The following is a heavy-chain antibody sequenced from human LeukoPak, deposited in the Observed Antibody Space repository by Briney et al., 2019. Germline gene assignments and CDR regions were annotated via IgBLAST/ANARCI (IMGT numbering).Heavy chain of an antibody. J-gene: IGHJ5*02. CDR1: GDSISSYY. CDR3: ARLRQGKWFDP. D-gene: IGHD3-10*01. CDR2: IYYSGST. V-gene: IGHV4-59*01. Sequence: PSETLSLTCTGSGDSISSYYWSWIRQPPGKGLEWIGYIYYSGSTNYNPSLKSRVTISVDTSKNQFSLKLSSVTAADTAVYYCARLRQGKWFDPWGQGTLVTVSS.